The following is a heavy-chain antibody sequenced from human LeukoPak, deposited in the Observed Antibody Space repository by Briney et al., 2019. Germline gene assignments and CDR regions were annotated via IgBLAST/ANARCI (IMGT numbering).Heavy chain of an antibody. Sequence: GGSLRLSCAASGSTFSSQALSWVRQAPGKGLEWVSSFTGSDGNIRYADSVKGRFTLSRDSSKETMYLQMIGLRADDTATYYCAAGGGNTFNPWGQGILVTVSS. CDR1: GSTFSSQA. CDR3: AAGGGNTFNP. D-gene: IGHD1/OR15-1a*01. V-gene: IGHV3-23*01. J-gene: IGHJ5*02. CDR2: FTGSDGNI.